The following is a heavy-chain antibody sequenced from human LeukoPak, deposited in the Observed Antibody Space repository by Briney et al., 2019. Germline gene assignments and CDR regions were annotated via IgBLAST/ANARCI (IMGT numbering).Heavy chain of an antibody. D-gene: IGHD3-3*01. CDR1: GGSISEYY. V-gene: IGHV4-59*08. Sequence: SETLSLTCTVSGGSISEYYWNWIRQPPGKGLEWIGSSYNSGSTNYNPSLKSRVTISVDMSKNQLSLRLSSVAAADTAVYYCARHRSGSFDSWGQGTLVTVSS. J-gene: IGHJ4*02. CDR3: ARHRSGSFDS. CDR2: SYNSGST.